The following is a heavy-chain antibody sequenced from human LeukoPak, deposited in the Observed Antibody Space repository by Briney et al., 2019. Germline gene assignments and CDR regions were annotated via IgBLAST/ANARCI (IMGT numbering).Heavy chain of an antibody. D-gene: IGHD3-10*01. CDR3: ARDHSGARDAFDI. CDR2: INHSGST. Sequence: SETLSLTCAVYGGSFSGYYWSWIRQPPGKGLEWIGEINHSGSTNYNPSLKSRVTISVDTSKNQFSLKLSSVTAADTAVYYCARDHSGARDAFDIWGQGTMVTVSS. V-gene: IGHV4-34*01. J-gene: IGHJ3*02. CDR1: GGSFSGYY.